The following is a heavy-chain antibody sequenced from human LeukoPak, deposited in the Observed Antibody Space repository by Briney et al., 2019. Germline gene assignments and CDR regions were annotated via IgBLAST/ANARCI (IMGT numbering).Heavy chain of an antibody. CDR2: IWYDESNK. V-gene: IGHV3-33*06. CDR3: AKDLRRYNWNDGDWFDP. CDR1: GFTFSSYG. D-gene: IGHD1-1*01. J-gene: IGHJ5*02. Sequence: GGSLRLSCAASGFTFSSYGMHWVRQAPGKGLEWVAVIWYDESNKYYADSVKGRFTISRGNSKNTLYLQMNSLRAEDTAVYYCAKDLRRYNWNDGDWFDPWGQGTLVTVSS.